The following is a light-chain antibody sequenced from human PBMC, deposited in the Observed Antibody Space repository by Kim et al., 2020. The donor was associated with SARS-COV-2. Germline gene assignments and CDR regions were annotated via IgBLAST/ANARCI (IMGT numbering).Light chain of an antibody. CDR1: SSNIGSNY. J-gene: IGLJ3*02. Sequence: ELTQPPSASGTPGQRVTISCSGSSSNIGSNYVYWYQQLPGTAPKLLIYRNNQRPSGVPDRFSGSKSGTSASLAISGLRSEDEADYYCSAWDDSFWVFG. CDR3: SAWDDSFWV. CDR2: RNN. V-gene: IGLV1-47*01.